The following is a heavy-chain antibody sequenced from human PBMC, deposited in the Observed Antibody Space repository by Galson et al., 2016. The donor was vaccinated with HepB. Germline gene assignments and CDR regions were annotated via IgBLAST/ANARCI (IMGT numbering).Heavy chain of an antibody. CDR3: AREKGYLTNWFFDL. V-gene: IGHV3-66*02. D-gene: IGHD3-16*02. CDR1: GFVVSTKY. J-gene: IGHJ2*01. CDR2: IYSDGSA. Sequence: SLRLSCAASGFVVSTKYMSWVRQAPGKGLEWVSVIYSDGSAYYADSVKGRFTISRDISKNMVDLQMNNLRAEDTAVYYCAREKGYLTNWFFDLWGRGTLATVSS.